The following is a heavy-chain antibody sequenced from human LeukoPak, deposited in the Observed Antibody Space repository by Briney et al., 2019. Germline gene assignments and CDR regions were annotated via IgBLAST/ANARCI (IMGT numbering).Heavy chain of an antibody. CDR3: ARDLLQYGDYGGY. Sequence: GGSLRLSCAASGFTFSTYAMSWVRQAPGKGLEWVSYISSSNSYTNYADSVKGRFTISRDNAKNSLYLQMNSLRAEDTAVYYCARDLLQYGDYGGYWGQGTLVTVSS. CDR2: ISSSNSYT. V-gene: IGHV3-11*05. J-gene: IGHJ4*02. CDR1: GFTFSTYA. D-gene: IGHD4-17*01.